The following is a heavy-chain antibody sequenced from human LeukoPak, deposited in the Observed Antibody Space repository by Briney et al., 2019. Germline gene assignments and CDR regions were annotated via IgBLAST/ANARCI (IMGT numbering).Heavy chain of an antibody. CDR2: ISAYNGNT. CDR3: ARVHRRGPYCSSTSCLADY. CDR1: GYTFTSYG. D-gene: IGHD2-2*01. Sequence: ASVKVSCKASGYTFTSYGISWVRQAPGQGLEWMGWISAYNGNTNYAQKLQGRVTMTTDTSTSTAYMELRSLRSDDTAVYYCARVHRRGPYCSSTSCLADYWGQGTLVTVSS. J-gene: IGHJ4*02. V-gene: IGHV1-18*04.